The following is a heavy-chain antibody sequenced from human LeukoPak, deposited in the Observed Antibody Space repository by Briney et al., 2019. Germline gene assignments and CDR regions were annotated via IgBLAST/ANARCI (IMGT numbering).Heavy chain of an antibody. CDR3: ARVFGLGYCSGGSCRNFDY. CDR1: GGSFSGYY. CDR2: INHSGST. Sequence: SETLSLTCAAYGGSFSGYYWSWIRQPPGKGLEWIGEINHSGSTNYNPSLKSRVTISVDTSKNQFSLKLSSVAAADTAVYYCARVFGLGYCSGGSCRNFDYWGQGTLVTVSS. V-gene: IGHV4-34*01. J-gene: IGHJ4*02. D-gene: IGHD2-15*01.